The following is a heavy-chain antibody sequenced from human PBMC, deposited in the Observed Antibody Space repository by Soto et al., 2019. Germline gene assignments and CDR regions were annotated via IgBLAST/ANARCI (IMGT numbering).Heavy chain of an antibody. V-gene: IGHV4-30-2*01. CDR3: ARGAVVDFDS. J-gene: IGHJ4*02. CDR2: IYHSGST. Sequence: QLQLQESGSGLVKPSQTLSLTCAVSGGSISSGGSSWTWIRQPPGKGLEWIGYIYHSGSTYYNPSLRSRVTISVDRSQTQFSLMLTCVSAAATAVYYCARGAVVDFDSWGQGTLVTVSS. D-gene: IGHD3-22*01. CDR1: GGSISSGGSS.